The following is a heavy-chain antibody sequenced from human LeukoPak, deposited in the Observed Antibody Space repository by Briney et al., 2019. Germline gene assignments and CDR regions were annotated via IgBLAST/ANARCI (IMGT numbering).Heavy chain of an antibody. V-gene: IGHV4-59*01. D-gene: IGHD3-3*01. CDR1: GGSISSYY. Sequence: SETLSLTCTVSGGSISSYYWSWIRQPPGKGLEWIGYIYYSGSTNYNPSLKSRVTISVDTSKNQFPLKLSSVTAADTAVYYCARDSSFGGFNFDYWGQGTLVTVSS. J-gene: IGHJ4*02. CDR3: ARDSSFGGFNFDY. CDR2: IYYSGST.